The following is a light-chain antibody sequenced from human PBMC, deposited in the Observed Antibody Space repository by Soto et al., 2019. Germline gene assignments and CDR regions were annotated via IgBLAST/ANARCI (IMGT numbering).Light chain of an antibody. V-gene: IGKV3-11*01. CDR2: DAS. CDR1: QSVSSY. Sequence: EIVLTQSPATLSLSPGERATLSCRASQSVSSYLAWYQQKPGQAPRLLIYDASNRATGIPARFSGSGSGTHFTLTISSLEPEEFAVYYWQQRSDLPPYTFGQGPKRQIK. J-gene: IGKJ2*01. CDR3: QQRSDLPPYT.